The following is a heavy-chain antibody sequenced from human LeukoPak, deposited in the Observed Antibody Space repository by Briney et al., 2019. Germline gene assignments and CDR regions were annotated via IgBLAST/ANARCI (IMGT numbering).Heavy chain of an antibody. V-gene: IGHV3-23*01. D-gene: IGHD3-9*01. CDR1: GFTFSSYA. J-gene: IGHJ4*02. CDR2: ISGSGGSP. Sequence: PGGSLRLSCAASGFTFSSYAMSGVRPAPGEGLEWVSAISGSGGSPYYADSVKGRFTISRDNSKNTLYLQMSSLRAEDTAVYYCASSSKPGVLRYFDWNSDYWGRGTLVTVSS. CDR3: ASSSKPGVLRYFDWNSDY.